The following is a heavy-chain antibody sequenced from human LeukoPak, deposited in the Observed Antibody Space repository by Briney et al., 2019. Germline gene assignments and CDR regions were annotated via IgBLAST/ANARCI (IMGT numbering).Heavy chain of an antibody. D-gene: IGHD3-10*01. Sequence: GGSLRLSYAASGFTFSNYEMNWVRQAPGKGLEWVSFISFSGNSIYYADSVKGRFTISRDNAKSSLYLQMNSLRAEDTAVYYCAEDGVLLWFGDVYYFDYWGQGTLVTVSS. CDR3: AEDGVLLWFGDVYYFDY. CDR2: ISFSGNSI. V-gene: IGHV3-48*03. J-gene: IGHJ4*02. CDR1: GFTFSNYE.